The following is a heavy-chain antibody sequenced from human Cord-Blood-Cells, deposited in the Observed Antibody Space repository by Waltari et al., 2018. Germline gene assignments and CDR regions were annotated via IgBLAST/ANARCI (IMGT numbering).Heavy chain of an antibody. V-gene: IGHV3-7*01. D-gene: IGHD6-13*01. CDR1: GFPFSSYW. CDR2: IKQDGSEK. J-gene: IGHJ4*02. Sequence: EVQLVESGGGLVQPGGSLRLSCAASGFPFSSYWMSWVRQAPGKGLEWVANIKQDGSEKYYVDSVKGRFTISRDNAKNSLYLQMNSLRAEDTAVYYCVREVYGSSFYDYWGQGTLVTVSS. CDR3: VREVYGSSFYDY.